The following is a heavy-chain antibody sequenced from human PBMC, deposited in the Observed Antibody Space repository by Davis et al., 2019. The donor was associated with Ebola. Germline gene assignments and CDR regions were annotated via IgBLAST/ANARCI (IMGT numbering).Heavy chain of an antibody. CDR3: ARDRALHIVVVTALVN. CDR1: GYTFTSYA. J-gene: IGHJ4*02. CDR2: IIPILGIA. D-gene: IGHD2-21*02. Sequence: AASVKVSCKASGYTFTSYAISWVRQAPGQGLEWMGRIIPILGIANYAQKFQGRVTITADKSTSTAYMELSSLRSEDAAVYYCARDRALHIVVVTALVNWGQGTLVTVSS. V-gene: IGHV1-69*04.